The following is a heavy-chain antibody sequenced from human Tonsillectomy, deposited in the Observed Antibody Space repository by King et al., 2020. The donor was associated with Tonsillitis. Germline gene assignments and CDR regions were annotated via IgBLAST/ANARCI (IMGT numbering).Heavy chain of an antibody. J-gene: IGHJ6*02. Sequence: VQLVESGGGVVQPGRSLRLSCAASGFTFSSYAMHWVRQAPGKGLEWVAVISYDGSNKYYADSVKGRFTISRDNSKNTLYLQMNSLRAEDTAVYYCARDGGYYGSGSYVDGMDVWGQGTTVTVSS. CDR3: ARDGGYYGSGSYVDGMDV. V-gene: IGHV3-30-3*01. D-gene: IGHD3-10*01. CDR1: GFTFSSYA. CDR2: ISYDGSNK.